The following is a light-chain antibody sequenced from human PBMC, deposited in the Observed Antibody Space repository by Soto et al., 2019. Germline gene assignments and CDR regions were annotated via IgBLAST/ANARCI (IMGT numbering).Light chain of an antibody. CDR2: GAF. CDR1: QSVSSSY. CDR3: HQYGSSSWT. Sequence: EIVLTQSPGTLSLSPGERATLSCRASQSVSSSYLAWYQQKPGQAPRLLIYGAFNRATGIPDRFSGSGSGTDFTLTISRLEPEDFAVYYCHQYGSSSWTFGQGTKVDNK. J-gene: IGKJ1*01. V-gene: IGKV3-20*01.